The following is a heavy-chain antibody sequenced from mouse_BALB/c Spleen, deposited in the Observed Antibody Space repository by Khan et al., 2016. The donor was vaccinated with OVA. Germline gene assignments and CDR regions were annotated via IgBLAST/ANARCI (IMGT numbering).Heavy chain of an antibody. CDR1: GYAFSDYN. D-gene: IGHD1-1*01. CDR3: ARGGFGSPLAY. J-gene: IGHJ3*01. Sequence: VQLKESGPELVKPGASVKIPCKASGYAFSDYNMDWVKQSHGKSLEWIGDITPNNGGTIYNQKFKDKATLTVDKSSNTAYMELRSLTSEDTAVYYCARGGFGSPLAYWGQGTLVTVSA. V-gene: IGHV1-18*01. CDR2: ITPNNGGT.